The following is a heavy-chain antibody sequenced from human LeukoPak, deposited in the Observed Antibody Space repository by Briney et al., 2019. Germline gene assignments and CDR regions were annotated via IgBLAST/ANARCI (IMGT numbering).Heavy chain of an antibody. Sequence: GASVKVSCKASGYTFTGYYVHWVRQAPGQGLEWMGWINTNSGATNYAQKFQGRVTMTRDTSISTAYMELSRLRSDDTAFYYCAKPQPGAFGIWGQGTMVTVSS. J-gene: IGHJ3*02. D-gene: IGHD2-2*01. CDR2: INTNSGAT. CDR3: AKPQPGAFGI. V-gene: IGHV1-2*02. CDR1: GYTFTGYY.